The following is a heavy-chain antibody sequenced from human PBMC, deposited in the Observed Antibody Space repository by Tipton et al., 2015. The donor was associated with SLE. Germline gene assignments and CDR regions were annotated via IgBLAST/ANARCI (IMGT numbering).Heavy chain of an antibody. J-gene: IGHJ6*02. Sequence: SLRLSCEGSGFTFNEHAMHWVRQAPGKGLEWVSGIGWNSRNIGYADSVKGRFTISRDNAKNSLYLQMNSLRAEDTALYYCAKDADCSGGSCSSPSAYGMDVWGQGTTVTVSS. CDR3: AKDADCSGGSCSSPSAYGMDV. V-gene: IGHV3-9*01. CDR2: IGWNSRNI. D-gene: IGHD2-15*01. CDR1: GFTFNEHA.